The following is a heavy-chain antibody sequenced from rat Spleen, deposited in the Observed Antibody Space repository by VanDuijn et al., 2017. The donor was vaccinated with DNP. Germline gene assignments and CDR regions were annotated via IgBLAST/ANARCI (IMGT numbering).Heavy chain of an antibody. V-gene: IGHV5-20*01. D-gene: IGHD1-11*01. CDR2: ISYDGGST. CDR1: GITFSDYY. J-gene: IGHJ2*01. CDR3: TRGGTYYFDY. Sequence: EVQLVESGGGLVQPGRSLKLSCAASGITFSDYYMAWVRQVPTKGLEWVASISYDGGSTNYRDSVKGRFTVSRDNAKSSLYLQMNSLTSEDTAAYFCTRGGTYYFDYWGQGVMVTVSS.